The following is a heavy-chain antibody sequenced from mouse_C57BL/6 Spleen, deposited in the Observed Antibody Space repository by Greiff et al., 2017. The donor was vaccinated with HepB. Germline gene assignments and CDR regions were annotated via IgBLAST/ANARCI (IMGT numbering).Heavy chain of an antibody. CDR3: ARVTTVVARDYYAMDY. CDR2: INYDGSST. J-gene: IGHJ4*01. CDR1: GFTFSDYY. Sequence: EVQVVESEGGLVQPGSSMKLSCTASGFTFSDYYMAWVRQVPEKGLEWVANINYDGSSTYYLDSLKSRFIISRDNAKNILYLQMSSLKSEDTATYYCARVTTVVARDYYAMDYWGQGTSVTVSS. V-gene: IGHV5-16*01. D-gene: IGHD1-1*01.